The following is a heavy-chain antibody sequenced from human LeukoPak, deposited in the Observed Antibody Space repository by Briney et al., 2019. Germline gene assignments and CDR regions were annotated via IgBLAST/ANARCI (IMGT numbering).Heavy chain of an antibody. Sequence: GGSLRLSCVASGFSFSSHWMSWVRQAPGKGLEWVANIKQDGSEKYYVDSVKGRFTISRDNAKNSLYLQMISLRAEDTAVYYCARVLTYFDYWGQGTLVTVSS. CDR1: GFSFSSHW. CDR2: IKQDGSEK. V-gene: IGHV3-7*04. CDR3: ARVLTYFDY. J-gene: IGHJ4*02.